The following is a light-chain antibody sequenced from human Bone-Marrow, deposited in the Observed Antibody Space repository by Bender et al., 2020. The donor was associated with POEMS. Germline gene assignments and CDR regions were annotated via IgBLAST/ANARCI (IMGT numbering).Light chain of an antibody. V-gene: IGLV1-40*01. CDR2: GDS. J-gene: IGLJ3*02. Sequence: QSVLTQPPSVSGAPGQRVTISCTGSSSNLGAGSHVHWYQQLPGTAPKLLIFGDSNRPSGVPDRISGSKSGTSASLAISGLRSEDEADYYCAVWDDSLNGWVFGGGTKLTVL. CDR1: SSNLGAGSH. CDR3: AVWDDSLNGWV.